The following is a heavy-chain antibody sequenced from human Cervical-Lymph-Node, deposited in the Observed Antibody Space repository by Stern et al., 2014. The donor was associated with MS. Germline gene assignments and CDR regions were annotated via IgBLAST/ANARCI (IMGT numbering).Heavy chain of an antibody. Sequence: VQLVQSGAEVKKPGASVKGSCKASGYTFTSYYMHWVRQAPGPGLEWMGIINPSGGSTSYAQKFQGRVTMTRDTSTSTVYMELSSLRSEDTAVYYCARETTYYYDSSGXXXVNYWGQGTLVTVSS. CDR3: ARETTYYYDSSGXXXVNY. J-gene: IGHJ4*02. D-gene: IGHD3-22*01. CDR1: GYTFTSYY. CDR2: INPSGGST. V-gene: IGHV1-46*01.